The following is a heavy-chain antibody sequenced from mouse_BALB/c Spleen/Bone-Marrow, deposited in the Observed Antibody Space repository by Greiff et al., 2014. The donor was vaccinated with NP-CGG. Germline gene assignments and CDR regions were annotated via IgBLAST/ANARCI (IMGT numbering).Heavy chain of an antibody. D-gene: IGHD1-1*01. V-gene: IGHV14-3*02. CDR1: GFNIKDTY. CDR2: IDPANGNT. CDR3: ANYYYGSHFDY. J-gene: IGHJ2*01. Sequence: EVKLMESGAALVKPGASVKLSCTASGFNIKDTYMHWVKQRPEQGLEWIGRIDPANGNTKYDPKFQGKATITADTSSNTAYLQLSGLTSEDTAVYYCANYYYGSHFDYWGQGTTLTVSS.